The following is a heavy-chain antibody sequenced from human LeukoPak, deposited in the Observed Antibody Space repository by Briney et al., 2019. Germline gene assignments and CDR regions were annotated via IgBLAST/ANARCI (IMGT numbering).Heavy chain of an antibody. D-gene: IGHD7-27*01. V-gene: IGHV3-7*01. CDR1: GFTFSSYW. CDR2: IKQDGSEK. J-gene: IGHJ4*02. Sequence: GGSLRLSCAASGFTFSSYWMSWVRQAPGKGLEWVAHIKQDGSEKYYVDSVKGRFTISRDNAKNSLYLQMNSLRAEDTAVYYCASSLGTIDYWGQGTLSPSPQ. CDR3: ASSLGTIDY.